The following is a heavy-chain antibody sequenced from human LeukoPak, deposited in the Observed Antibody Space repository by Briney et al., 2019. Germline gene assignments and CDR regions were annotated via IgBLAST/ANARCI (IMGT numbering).Heavy chain of an antibody. CDR1: GFTFDDYA. CDR3: AKGQSGALYGSGSYSYDY. D-gene: IGHD3-10*01. Sequence: GRSLRLSCAASGFTFDDYAMHWVRQAPGKGLEWVSGISWNSGSIGYADSVKGRFTISRDNAKNSPYLQMNSLRAEDTALYYCAKGQSGALYGSGSYSYDYWGQGTLVTVSS. CDR2: ISWNSGSI. V-gene: IGHV3-9*01. J-gene: IGHJ4*02.